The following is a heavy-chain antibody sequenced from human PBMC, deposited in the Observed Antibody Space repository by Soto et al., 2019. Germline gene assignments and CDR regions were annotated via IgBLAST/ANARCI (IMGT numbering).Heavy chain of an antibody. CDR1: GFTFSSYE. D-gene: IGHD1-26*01. CDR3: ARDVSGSFYVSGINDDAYDL. V-gene: IGHV3-48*03. J-gene: IGHJ3*01. Sequence: PGGSLRLSCAASGFTFSSYEMNWVRQAPGKGLEWVAYISISGRTIYYADSVKGRFTISRDDAKSSLYLQMNSLRAGDTAVYYCARDVSGSFYVSGINDDAYDLWGHGTLVTVSS. CDR2: ISISGRTI.